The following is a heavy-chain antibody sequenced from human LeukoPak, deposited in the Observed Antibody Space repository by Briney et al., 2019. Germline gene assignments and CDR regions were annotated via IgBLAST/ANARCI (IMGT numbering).Heavy chain of an antibody. CDR1: GGSFSGYY. CDR3: ARARNYYDSSGYPGYFQH. J-gene: IGHJ1*01. V-gene: IGHV4-34*01. CDR2: INHSGST. Sequence: SETLSLTCAVYGGSFSGYYWSWIRQPPGKGLEWIGEINHSGSTNYNPSLKSRVTISVDTSKNRFSLKLSSVTAADTAVYYCARARNYYDSSGYPGYFQHWGQGTLVTVSS. D-gene: IGHD3-22*01.